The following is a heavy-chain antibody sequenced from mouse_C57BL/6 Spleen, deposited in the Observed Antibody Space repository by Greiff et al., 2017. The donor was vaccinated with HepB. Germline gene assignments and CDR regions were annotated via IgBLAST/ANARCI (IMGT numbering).Heavy chain of an antibody. V-gene: IGHV2-2*01. J-gene: IGHJ4*01. CDR3: ARNTMITSFYAMDY. CDR1: GFSLTSYG. CDR2: IWSGGST. D-gene: IGHD2-4*01. Sequence: VHLVESGPGLVQPSQSLSITCTVSGFSLTSYGVHWVRQSPGKGLEWLGVIWSGGSTDYNAAFISRLSISKDNSKSQVFFKMNSLQADDTAIYYCARNTMITSFYAMDYWGQGTSVTVSS.